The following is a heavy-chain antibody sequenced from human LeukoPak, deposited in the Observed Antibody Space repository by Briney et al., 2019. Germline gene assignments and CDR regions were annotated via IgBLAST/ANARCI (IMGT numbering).Heavy chain of an antibody. CDR1: GDSVSSNSAA. D-gene: IGHD6-13*01. V-gene: IGHV6-1*01. CDR2: TYYRSKWYN. CDR3: AREAAAGPSWYYYYYMDV. Sequence: SQTLSLTCAISGDSVSSNSAAWNWIRQSPSRGLEWLGRTYYRSKWYNDYAVSVKSRITINPDTSKNQFSLQLNSVTPEDTAVYYCAREAAAGPSWYYYYYMDVWGKGTTVTVSS. J-gene: IGHJ6*03.